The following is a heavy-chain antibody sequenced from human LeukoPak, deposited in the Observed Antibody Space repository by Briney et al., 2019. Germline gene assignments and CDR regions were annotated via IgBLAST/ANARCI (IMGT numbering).Heavy chain of an antibody. Sequence: GGSLRLSCAASGFTFSSYEMNWVRQAPGKGLEWVSSISSSSSYIYYADSVKGRFTISRDNAKNSLYLQMNSLRAEDTAVYYCARDRDSGSYYVAFDIWGQGTMVTVSS. CDR1: GFTFSSYE. J-gene: IGHJ3*02. D-gene: IGHD1-26*01. CDR2: ISSSSSYI. V-gene: IGHV3-21*01. CDR3: ARDRDSGSYYVAFDI.